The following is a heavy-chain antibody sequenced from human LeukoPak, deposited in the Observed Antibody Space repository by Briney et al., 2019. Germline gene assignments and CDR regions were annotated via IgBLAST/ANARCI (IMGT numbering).Heavy chain of an antibody. CDR3: ARKYSSSWYEVGVNYFDY. V-gene: IGHV1-2*06. J-gene: IGHJ4*02. D-gene: IGHD6-13*01. Sequence: ASVKVSCKASGYTFTGYYMHWVRQAPGQGLEWMGRINPNSGGTNYAQKFQGRVTMTRGTSISTAYMELSRLRSDDTAVYYCARKYSSSWYEVGVNYFDYWGQGTLVTVSS. CDR1: GYTFTGYY. CDR2: INPNSGGT.